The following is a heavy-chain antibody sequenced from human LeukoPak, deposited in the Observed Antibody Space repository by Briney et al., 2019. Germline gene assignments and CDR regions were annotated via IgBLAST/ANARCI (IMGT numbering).Heavy chain of an antibody. Sequence: SETLSLTCTVSGSISSYYWTWIRQPPGKGLEWIGYIYYSGSTNYNPSLKSRVTMSVDTSKNQFSLKLSSVTAADTAVYYCARADCSGGSCYAFDIWGQGTMVTVSS. D-gene: IGHD2-15*01. V-gene: IGHV4-59*01. CDR2: IYYSGST. CDR3: ARADCSGGSCYAFDI. J-gene: IGHJ3*02. CDR1: GSISSYY.